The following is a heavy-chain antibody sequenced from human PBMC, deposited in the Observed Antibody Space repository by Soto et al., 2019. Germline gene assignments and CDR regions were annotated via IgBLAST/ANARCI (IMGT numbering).Heavy chain of an antibody. V-gene: IGHV1-18*01. Sequence: QVQLVQSGAEVKKPGASVKVSCKASGYTFTSYGISWVRQAPGQGLEWMGWISAYNGNTNYAQKLQGRVTMTTDTXAXXGYMELRSLRSDGTAVYYCARERSSGWYVSKYFDLWGRGTLVTVSS. CDR2: ISAYNGNT. D-gene: IGHD6-19*01. CDR1: GYTFTSYG. J-gene: IGHJ2*01. CDR3: ARERSSGWYVSKYFDL.